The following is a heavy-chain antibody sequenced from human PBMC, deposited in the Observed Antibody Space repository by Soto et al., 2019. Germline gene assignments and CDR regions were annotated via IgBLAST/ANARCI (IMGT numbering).Heavy chain of an antibody. Sequence: QITLKESGPTLVKPTQTLTLTCTFSGFSLTADGVGVGWIRQPPGKALEWLALIYWDDDQRCSPSLKTRLTITEDTSKNQVVLTMTNMDPVDTGTYYCAHAYGGTSWPNDAFDVWGQGTVVTVSS. CDR1: GFSLTADGVG. V-gene: IGHV2-5*02. CDR3: AHAYGGTSWPNDAFDV. D-gene: IGHD2-21*01. J-gene: IGHJ3*01. CDR2: IYWDDDQ.